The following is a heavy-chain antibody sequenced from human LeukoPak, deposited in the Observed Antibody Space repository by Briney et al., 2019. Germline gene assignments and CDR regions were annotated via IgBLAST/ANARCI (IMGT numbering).Heavy chain of an antibody. J-gene: IGHJ4*02. V-gene: IGHV1-18*01. D-gene: IGHD3-22*01. Sequence: GASVKVSCKASGYTFTNYAISWVRQAPGQGLEWMGWISAYNGNTNYAQKLQGRVTMTTDTSTSTAYMELRSLRSDDTAVYYCASGSLTYYYDSSGYTDFDYWGQGTLVTVSS. CDR1: GYTFTNYA. CDR3: ASGSLTYYYDSSGYTDFDY. CDR2: ISAYNGNT.